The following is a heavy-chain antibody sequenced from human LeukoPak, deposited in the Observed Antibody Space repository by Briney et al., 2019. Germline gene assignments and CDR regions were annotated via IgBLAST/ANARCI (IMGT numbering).Heavy chain of an antibody. D-gene: IGHD6-19*01. CDR2: VNNNNKP. V-gene: IGHV3-23*05. J-gene: IGHJ4*02. Sequence: GGSLRLSCAASGFSLSYYAMSEFRQAPGKGREGVASVNNNNKPYYADSVRGRFTISRDTSTNTVYLQMNNLRAGDTAIYYCEKDHPSSGWPAFESWGQGTLVTVSS. CDR1: GFSLSYYA. CDR3: EKDHPSSGWPAFES.